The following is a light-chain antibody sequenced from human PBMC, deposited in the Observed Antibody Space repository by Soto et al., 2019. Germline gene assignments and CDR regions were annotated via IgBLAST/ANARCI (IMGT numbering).Light chain of an antibody. CDR1: QRVDNNF. Sequence: LTQSPGTLSLSPGGGATLSCRTSQRVDNNFVAWYQQKPGQAPRLLIYGASTRATGIPDRFSGSGFGTDFTLTITRLEPEDFAVYYCQQYGSSLWTFGLGTKVDIK. J-gene: IGKJ1*01. V-gene: IGKV3-20*01. CDR2: GAS. CDR3: QQYGSSLWT.